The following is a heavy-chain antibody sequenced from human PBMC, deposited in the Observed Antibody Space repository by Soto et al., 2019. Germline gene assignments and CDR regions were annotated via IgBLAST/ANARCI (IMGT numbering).Heavy chain of an antibody. D-gene: IGHD4-4*01. CDR3: ARLMTTITTSNYYYYMDV. CDR2: IYYSGST. J-gene: IGHJ6*03. V-gene: IGHV4-59*08. CDR1: GGSISSYY. Sequence: SETLSLTCTVSGGSISSYYWSWIRQPPGKGLEWIGYIYYSGSTNYNPSLKSRVTISVDTSKNQFSLKLSSVTAADTAVYYCARLMTTITTSNYYYYMDVWGKGTTVTVSS.